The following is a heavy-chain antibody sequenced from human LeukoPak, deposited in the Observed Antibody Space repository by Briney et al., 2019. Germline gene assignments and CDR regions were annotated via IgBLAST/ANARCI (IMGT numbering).Heavy chain of an antibody. Sequence: SETLSLTCTVSGGSISSGGYYWSWIRQHPGKGLEWIGYIYYSGSTYYNPSLKSRVTISVDTSKNQFSPKLSSVTAADTAVYYCAREVGDSSSSQTDRTENWFDPWGQGTLVTVSS. CDR3: AREVGDSSSSQTDRTENWFDP. V-gene: IGHV4-31*03. J-gene: IGHJ5*02. D-gene: IGHD6-6*01. CDR2: IYYSGST. CDR1: GGSISSGGYY.